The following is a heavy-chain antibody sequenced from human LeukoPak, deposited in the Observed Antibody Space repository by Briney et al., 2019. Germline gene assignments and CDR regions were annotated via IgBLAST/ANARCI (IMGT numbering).Heavy chain of an antibody. D-gene: IGHD3-22*01. CDR1: GGTFSTYA. CDR3: AREVSGDSSGGY. V-gene: IGHV1-2*02. J-gene: IGHJ4*02. CDR2: INPNSGGT. Sequence: ASVKVSCKASGGTFSTYAISWVRQAPGQGLEWMGWINPNSGGTNYAQKFQGRVTMTRDTSISTAYMELSRLRSDDTAAYYCAREVSGDSSGGYWGQGTLVTVSS.